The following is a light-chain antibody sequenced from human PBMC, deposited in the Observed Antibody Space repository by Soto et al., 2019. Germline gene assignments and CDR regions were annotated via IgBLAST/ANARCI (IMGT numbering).Light chain of an antibody. J-gene: IGKJ2*01. V-gene: IGKV1-5*01. Sequence: DILMTQSPSTLSASVGDRVTITCRASQSISRWLAGYQQKPGKAPKLLICDASSLESGVPSRFSGSGAGTEFTLTISSLQPDDVATYYCQQYNSYLYTFGQGTKLEIK. CDR3: QQYNSYLYT. CDR1: QSISRW. CDR2: DAS.